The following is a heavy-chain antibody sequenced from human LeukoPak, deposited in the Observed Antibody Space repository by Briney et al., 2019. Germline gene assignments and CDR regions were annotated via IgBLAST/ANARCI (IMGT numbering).Heavy chain of an antibody. Sequence: GGSLRLSCEASGFTSNYYSMNWVRQAPGKGLEGVSYISSGSHTIYYGDSVKGRFTISRDNAKNSLFLQMRSLRAEDTAVYYCTTDPATCSGGTCSDNYWGQGTLVTVSS. J-gene: IGHJ4*02. CDR1: GFTSNYYS. CDR3: TTDPATCSGGTCSDNY. V-gene: IGHV3-48*04. CDR2: ISSGSHTI. D-gene: IGHD2-15*01.